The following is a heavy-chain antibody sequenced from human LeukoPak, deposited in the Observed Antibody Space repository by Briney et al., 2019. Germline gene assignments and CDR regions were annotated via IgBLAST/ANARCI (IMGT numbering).Heavy chain of an antibody. CDR2: IYYSGGT. V-gene: IGHV4-59*01. J-gene: IGHJ5*02. D-gene: IGHD4-11*01. Sequence: PSETLSLTCTVSGGSISSYYWSWIRQPPGKGLEWIGYIYYSGGTNYNPSLKSRVTISVDTSKNQFSLKLSSVTAADTAVYYCAAYTNWFDPWGQGTLVTVSS. CDR3: AAYTNWFDP. CDR1: GGSISSYY.